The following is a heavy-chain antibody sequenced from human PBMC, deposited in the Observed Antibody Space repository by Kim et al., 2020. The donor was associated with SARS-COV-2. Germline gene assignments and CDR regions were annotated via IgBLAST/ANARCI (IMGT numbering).Heavy chain of an antibody. J-gene: IGHJ4*02. Sequence: ASVKVSCKASGYTFTSYAMNWVRQAPGQGLEWMGWINTNTGNPTYAQGFTGRFVFSLDTSVSTAYLQISSLKAEDTAVYYCSRDVISHDYVWGSYPPIDYWGKGTLVTVSS. V-gene: IGHV7-4-1*02. CDR1: GYTFTSYA. CDR2: INTNTGNP. D-gene: IGHD3-16*02. CDR3: SRDVISHDYVWGSYPPIDY.